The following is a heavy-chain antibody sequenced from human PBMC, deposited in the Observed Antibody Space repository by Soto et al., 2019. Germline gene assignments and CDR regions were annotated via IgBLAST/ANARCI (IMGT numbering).Heavy chain of an antibody. Sequence: QVQLQESGPGLVKPSETLSLTCTVSGGSISSYYWSWIRQPPGKGLEWIGYMYYSGSTNYNPSLKRRVTIAVDTSKNQFSLKLSSVTAADTAVYYCARVYDSGWYNGFDPWGQGTLVTVSS. D-gene: IGHD6-19*01. V-gene: IGHV4-59*08. J-gene: IGHJ5*02. CDR3: ARVYDSGWYNGFDP. CDR1: GGSISSYY. CDR2: MYYSGST.